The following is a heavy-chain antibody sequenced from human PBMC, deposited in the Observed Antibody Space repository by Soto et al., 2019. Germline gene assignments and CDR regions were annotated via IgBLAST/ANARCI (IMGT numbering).Heavy chain of an antibody. Sequence: QVHLQQWGAGLLQPSETLSLTCAVHGGSFSGDYWTWIRQPPGKGLEWIGEINYSGNTNYNPSLKSRVTISVDPPKNQFSLKLSSVTAADTAVYYCARFPRVRSGRYGMDVWGQGTTVNV. V-gene: IGHV4-34*02. D-gene: IGHD3-9*01. CDR2: INYSGNT. CDR1: GGSFSGDY. CDR3: ARFPRVRSGRYGMDV. J-gene: IGHJ6*02.